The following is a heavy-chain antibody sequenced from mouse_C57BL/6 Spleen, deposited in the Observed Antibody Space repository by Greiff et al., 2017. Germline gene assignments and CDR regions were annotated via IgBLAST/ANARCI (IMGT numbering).Heavy chain of an antibody. V-gene: IGHV1-9*01. J-gene: IGHJ2*01. CDR1: GYTFTGYW. CDR3: ARSYYYGSSYRKDY. CDR2: ILPGSGCT. Sequence: VQLQQSGAELMKPGASVKLSCKATGYTFTGYWIEWVKQRPGHGLEWIGEILPGSGCTNYNEKFKGKATFTADTSSNTAYMQHSSLTTEDSAIYYCARSYYYGSSYRKDYWGQGTTLTASS. D-gene: IGHD1-1*01.